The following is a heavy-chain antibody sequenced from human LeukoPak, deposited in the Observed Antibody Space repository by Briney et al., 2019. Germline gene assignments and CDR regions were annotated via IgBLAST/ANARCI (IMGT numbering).Heavy chain of an antibody. V-gene: IGHV1-69*05. D-gene: IGHD1-7*01. CDR3: ARDLSYNWNSNYYYMDV. CDR2: IIPIFGTA. J-gene: IGHJ6*03. CDR1: GGTFSSYA. Sequence: SVKVSCKASGGTFSSYAISWVRQAPGQGLEWMGGIIPIFGTANYAQKFQGRVTITTDESTSTAYMELSSLRSEDTAVYHRARDLSYNWNSNYYYMDVWGKGTTVTVSS.